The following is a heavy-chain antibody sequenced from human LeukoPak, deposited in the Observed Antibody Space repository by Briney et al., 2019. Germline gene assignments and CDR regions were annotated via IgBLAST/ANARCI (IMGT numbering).Heavy chain of an antibody. J-gene: IGHJ4*02. Sequence: GGSLRLSCAASGFTFSSYWMSWVRQAPGKGLEWVAVISYDGSNKYYADSVKGRFTISRDNSKNTLYLQMNSLRAEDTAVYYCARAGHYYDSSGYYSPFDYWGQGTLVTVSS. V-gene: IGHV3-30*03. D-gene: IGHD3-22*01. CDR2: ISYDGSNK. CDR3: ARAGHYYDSSGYYSPFDY. CDR1: GFTFSSYW.